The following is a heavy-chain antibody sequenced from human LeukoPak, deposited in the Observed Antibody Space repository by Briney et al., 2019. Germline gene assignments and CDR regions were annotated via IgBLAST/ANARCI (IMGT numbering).Heavy chain of an antibody. D-gene: IGHD4-17*01. CDR1: GYIFSELS. Sequence: ASVKVSCKVSGYIFSELSMHWVRQAPGQGLEWMGGFNPEDGETFYAQKFQGRVNMSEDTSTDTAYMELSSLSYDDTAVYYCATDGAGDYLNHWGQGTLVTVSS. CDR2: FNPEDGET. CDR3: ATDGAGDYLNH. V-gene: IGHV1-24*01. J-gene: IGHJ4*02.